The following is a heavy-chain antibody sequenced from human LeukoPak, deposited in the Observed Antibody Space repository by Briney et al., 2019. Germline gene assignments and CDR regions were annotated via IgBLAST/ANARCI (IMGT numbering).Heavy chain of an antibody. CDR2: IIPICSTA. D-gene: IGHD6-13*01. Sequence: SVKVSCKASGCTFSSYAISWVRQAPGQGLEWMGGIIPICSTATYAQKFQGRVTITADKSTSTAYMELSSLRSEDTAVYYCATMTYSNKYFDYWGQGTLVTVSS. CDR1: GCTFSSYA. V-gene: IGHV1-69*06. J-gene: IGHJ4*02. CDR3: ATMTYSNKYFDY.